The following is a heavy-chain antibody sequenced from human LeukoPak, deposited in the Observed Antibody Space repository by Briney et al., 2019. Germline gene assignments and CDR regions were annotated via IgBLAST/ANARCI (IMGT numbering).Heavy chain of an antibody. V-gene: IGHV4-39*01. J-gene: IGHJ5*02. CDR2: IYYSGST. Sequence: SETLSPTCTVSGGSISSSSYYWGWIRQPPGKGLEWIGSIYYSGSTYYNSSLKSRVTISVDTSKNQFSLKLSSVTAADTAVYYCARRDGYNLYNWFDPWGQGTLVTVSS. D-gene: IGHD5-24*01. CDR3: ARRDGYNLYNWFDP. CDR1: GGSISSSSYY.